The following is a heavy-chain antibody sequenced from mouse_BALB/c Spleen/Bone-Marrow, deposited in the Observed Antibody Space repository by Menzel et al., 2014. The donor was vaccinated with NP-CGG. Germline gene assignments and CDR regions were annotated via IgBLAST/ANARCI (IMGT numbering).Heavy chain of an antibody. D-gene: IGHD1-1*01. V-gene: IGHV2-9*02. CDR3: ARDYYGSLYAMDY. CDR2: IWAGGST. Sequence: VQLQQSGPGLVAPSQSLSITCTVSGFSLTSYGVHWVRQPPGKGLEWLGVIWAGGSTNYNSALMPRLSISKDNSKSQVFLKMNSLQTDDTAMYYCARDYYGSLYAMDYWGQGNSVTVSS. CDR1: GFSLTSYG. J-gene: IGHJ4*01.